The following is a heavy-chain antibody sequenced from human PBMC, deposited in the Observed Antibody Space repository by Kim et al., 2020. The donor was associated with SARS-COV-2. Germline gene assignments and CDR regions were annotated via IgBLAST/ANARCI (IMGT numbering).Heavy chain of an antibody. D-gene: IGHD6-13*01. CDR1: GFTFDDYA. CDR2: ISWNSGSI. Sequence: GGSLRLSCAASGFTFDDYAMHWVRQAPGKGLEWVSGISWNSGSIGYADSVKGRFTISRDNAKNSLYLQMNSLRAEDTALYYCAKSSSWEILLHDGCAFDIWGQGTMVTVSS. J-gene: IGHJ3*02. V-gene: IGHV3-9*01. CDR3: AKSSSWEILLHDGCAFDI.